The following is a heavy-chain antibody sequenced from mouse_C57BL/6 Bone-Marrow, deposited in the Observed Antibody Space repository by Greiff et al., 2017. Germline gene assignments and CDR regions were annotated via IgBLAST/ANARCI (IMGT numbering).Heavy chain of an antibody. CDR2: ISNLAYSI. CDR3: ARLGGYYGWFAY. D-gene: IGHD2-3*01. Sequence: DVQLVESGGGLVQPGGFLKLSCAASGFTFSDYGMAWVRQAPRKGPEWVAFISNLAYSIYYADTVTGRFTISRENAKNTLYLEMSSLRSEDTAMYYCARLGGYYGWFAYWGQGTLVTVSA. J-gene: IGHJ3*01. V-gene: IGHV5-15*01. CDR1: GFTFSDYG.